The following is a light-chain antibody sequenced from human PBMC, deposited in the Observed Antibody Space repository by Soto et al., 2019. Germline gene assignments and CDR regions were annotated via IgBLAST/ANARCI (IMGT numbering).Light chain of an antibody. CDR2: GTS. CDR1: QSISIW. V-gene: IGKV1-5*03. CDR3: QHYNDYSWT. Sequence: DIHMTQSPSTLSASVGDRVTITCRASQSISIWLAWYQQKPGRAPNLLIYGTSSLDSGVTSRFSGSGSGTEFTLTISSLQPDDFATYYCQHYNDYSWTFGQGTKVEIK. J-gene: IGKJ1*01.